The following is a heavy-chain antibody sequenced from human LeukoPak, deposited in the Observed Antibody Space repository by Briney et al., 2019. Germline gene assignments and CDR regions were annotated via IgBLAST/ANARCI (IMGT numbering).Heavy chain of an antibody. CDR2: IKSKTDGGTT. CDR1: GFTFSNAW. Sequence: GSLRLSCAASGFTFSNAWMSWVRQAPGKGLEWVGRIKSKTDGGTTDYAPPVKGRFTISRDDSKNTLYLQMNSLKTEDTGVYYCSVSMVRGVIIRSDYWGQGTLVTVSS. D-gene: IGHD3-10*01. J-gene: IGHJ4*02. V-gene: IGHV3-15*01. CDR3: SVSMVRGVIIRSDY.